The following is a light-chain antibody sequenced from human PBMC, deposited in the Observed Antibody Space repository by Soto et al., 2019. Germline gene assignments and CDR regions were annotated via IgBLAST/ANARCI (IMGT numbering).Light chain of an antibody. Sequence: IVLTKSQDTVSLSPGDRATLAGRASETVSSYLLWYHEKPGEDPRLLIYDAYKRATGIQDRFSGSGSETDFTLTISSLEAEDLGVYYCLVRMNWLLTFGEGTRLEIK. CDR2: DAY. J-gene: IGKJ5*01. V-gene: IGKV3-11*01. CDR1: ETVSSY. CDR3: LVRMNWLLT.